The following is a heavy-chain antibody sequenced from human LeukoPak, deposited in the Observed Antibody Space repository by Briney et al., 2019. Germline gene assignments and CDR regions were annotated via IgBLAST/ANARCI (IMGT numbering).Heavy chain of an antibody. J-gene: IGHJ6*03. Sequence: GASVKVSCKASGYTFTSYDINWVRQATGQGLEWMGWMNPNSGNTGYAQKFQGRVTMTRNTSISTAYMELSSLRSEDTAVYYCARGQKWQLLHYYYYCMDVWGKGTTVTVSS. CDR3: ARGQKWQLLHYYYYCMDV. CDR2: MNPNSGNT. CDR1: GYTFTSYD. V-gene: IGHV1-8*01. D-gene: IGHD2-15*01.